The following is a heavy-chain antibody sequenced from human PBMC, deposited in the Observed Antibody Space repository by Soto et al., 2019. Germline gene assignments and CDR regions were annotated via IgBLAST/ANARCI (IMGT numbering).Heavy chain of an antibody. V-gene: IGHV3-33*01. J-gene: IGHJ3*02. CDR1: GFTFSSYG. D-gene: IGHD5-12*01. CDR2: IWYDGSNK. Sequence: QVQLVESGGGVVQPGRSLRLSCAASGFTFSSYGMHWVRQAPGKGLEWVAVIWYDGSNKYYADSVKGRFTISRDNSKKTLYLQMNSLRAEDTAVYYCARERDGYNHPLWVGAFDIWGQGTMVTVSS. CDR3: ARERDGYNHPLWVGAFDI.